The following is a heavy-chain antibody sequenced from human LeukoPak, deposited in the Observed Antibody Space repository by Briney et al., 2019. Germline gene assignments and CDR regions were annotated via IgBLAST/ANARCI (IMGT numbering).Heavy chain of an antibody. J-gene: IGHJ5*02. CDR1: AFTFSSYA. CDR2: ISGSGGST. Sequence: PGGSLRLSCAASAFTFSSYAMSWVRQAPGKGLEWVSVISGSGGSTYYADSVKGRFTVSRDNSKNTVYLQMNSLSDEDTAIYYCARDRDTSSHYSWFDPWGHGTLVTVSS. V-gene: IGHV3-23*01. CDR3: ARDRDTSSHYSWFDP. D-gene: IGHD2-2*01.